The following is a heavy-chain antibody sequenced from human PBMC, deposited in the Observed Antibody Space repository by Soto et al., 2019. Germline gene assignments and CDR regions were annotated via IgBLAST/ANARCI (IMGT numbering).Heavy chain of an antibody. V-gene: IGHV4-4*02. J-gene: IGHJ5*02. CDR1: GGSISSTNW. Sequence: QVQLQESGPGLVKPSGTLSLTCAVSGGSISSTNWWSWVRQPPGKGLEWIGDIYHSGSTNYNPSLKSRVTISVDKSKNQFSLKLSSVTAADTAVYYGARVIATAVHWFDPWGQGTLVTVSS. D-gene: IGHD6-13*01. CDR3: ARVIATAVHWFDP. CDR2: IYHSGST.